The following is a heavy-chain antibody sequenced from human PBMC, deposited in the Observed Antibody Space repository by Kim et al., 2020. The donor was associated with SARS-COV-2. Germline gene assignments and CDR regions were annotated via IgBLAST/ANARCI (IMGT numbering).Heavy chain of an antibody. CDR2: IYYSGST. V-gene: IGHV4-31*03. Sequence: SAPLSLTCTVSGGSISSGGYYWSWIRQHPGKGLEWIGYIYYSGSTYYNPSLKSRVTISVDTSKNQFSLKLSSVTAADTAVYYCARVRSFFGVVRNFDYWGQGTLVTVSS. CDR3: ARVRSFFGVVRNFDY. D-gene: IGHD3-3*01. CDR1: GGSISSGGYY. J-gene: IGHJ4*02.